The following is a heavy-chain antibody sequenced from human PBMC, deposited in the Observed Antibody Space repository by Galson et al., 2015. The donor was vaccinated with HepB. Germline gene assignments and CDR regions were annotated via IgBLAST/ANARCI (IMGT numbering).Heavy chain of an antibody. CDR1: GGTSSSYA. Sequence: SVKVSCKASGGTSSSYAISWVRQAPGQGLEWMGGIIPIFGTANYAQKFQGRVTITADESTSTAYMELSSLRSEDTAVYYCAIAVAGGYYYYMDVWGKGTTVTVSS. V-gene: IGHV1-69*13. CDR3: AIAVAGGYYYYMDV. J-gene: IGHJ6*03. CDR2: IIPIFGTA. D-gene: IGHD6-19*01.